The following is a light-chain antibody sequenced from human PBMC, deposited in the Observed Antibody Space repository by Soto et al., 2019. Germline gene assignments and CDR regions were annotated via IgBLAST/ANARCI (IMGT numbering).Light chain of an antibody. CDR1: QSVRSH. J-gene: IGKJ1*01. V-gene: IGKV3-11*01. CDR2: EAS. CDR3: QQRSDWPIT. Sequence: PGERPTLSSRGSQSVRSHLVWYQQKPGQAPRLLIYEASNRATGIPARFSGSGSGTDFTLTISSLEPEDFAVYYCQQRSDWPITFGQGTKVDIK.